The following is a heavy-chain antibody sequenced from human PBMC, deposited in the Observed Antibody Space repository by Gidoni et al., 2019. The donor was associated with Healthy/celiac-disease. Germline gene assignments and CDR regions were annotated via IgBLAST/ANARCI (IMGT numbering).Heavy chain of an antibody. CDR1: GGPTSSGGYY. CDR2: IYFIGST. Sequence: QVQLQESGPGLVKPSQTLFLTCTVSGGPTSSGGYYWSWIRQHPGKGLAWIGYIYFIGSTYSNPTLKSRVTISVDTSKNQFSLKLSSVTAADTAVYYCARATGVVTANNWFDPWGQGTLVTVSS. CDR3: ARATGVVTANNWFDP. J-gene: IGHJ5*02. D-gene: IGHD2-21*02. V-gene: IGHV4-31*03.